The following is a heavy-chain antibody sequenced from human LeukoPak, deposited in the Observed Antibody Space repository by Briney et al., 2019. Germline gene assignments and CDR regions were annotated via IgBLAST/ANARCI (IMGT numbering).Heavy chain of an antibody. CDR2: IYYSGST. V-gene: IGHV4-59*01. CDR3: AGLYVYNYYYYYMDV. J-gene: IGHJ6*03. CDR1: GGSISSYY. D-gene: IGHD2-8*01. Sequence: SETLSLTCTVSGGSISSYYWSWIRQPPGKGLEWIGYIYYSGSTNYNPSLKSRVTISVDTSKNQFSLKLSSVTAADTAVYYCAGLYVYNYYYYYMDVWGKGTTVTISS.